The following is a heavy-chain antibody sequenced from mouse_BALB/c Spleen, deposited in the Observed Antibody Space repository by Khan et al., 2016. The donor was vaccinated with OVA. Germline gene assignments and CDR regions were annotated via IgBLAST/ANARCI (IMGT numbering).Heavy chain of an antibody. D-gene: IGHD1-2*01. CDR3: ASRNYFGYTFAY. J-gene: IGHJ3*01. V-gene: IGHV1-77*01. Sequence: QVQLQQSGAELARPGASVKLSCKASGYTFTDFYINWVQQRTGQGLEWIGEISPGSGDTFYNERFKDKATLTADKSSNTAYMQLSSLTSEASAVYYGASRNYFGYTFAYWGQGTLVTVAA. CDR1: GYTFTDFY. CDR2: ISPGSGDT.